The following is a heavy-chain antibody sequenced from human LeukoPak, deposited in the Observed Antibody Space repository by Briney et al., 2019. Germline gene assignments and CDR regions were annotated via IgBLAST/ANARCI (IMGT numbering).Heavy chain of an antibody. D-gene: IGHD2-15*01. CDR1: GFTFSNYW. Sequence: GGSLRLSCAASGFTFSNYWMHWVRQAPGKGLEWVSRINSAGSSTTYADSVKGRFTISRDNAKNTLYLQMNSLRAEDTAVYYCASQDIFDYWGQGTLVTVSS. J-gene: IGHJ4*02. V-gene: IGHV3-74*01. CDR2: INSAGSST. CDR3: ASQDIFDY.